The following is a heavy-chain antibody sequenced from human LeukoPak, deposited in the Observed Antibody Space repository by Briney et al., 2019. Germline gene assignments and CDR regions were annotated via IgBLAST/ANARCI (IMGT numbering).Heavy chain of an antibody. V-gene: IGHV4-59*02. CDR3: ASRKLGNDY. CDR1: GGSVSDYY. J-gene: IGHJ4*02. D-gene: IGHD7-27*01. CDR2: IYYTGT. Sequence: PSETLSPTCTVSGGSVSDYYWSWIRQSPGKGLEWIGYIYYTGTSYNPSLKSRVTISADTSRNQFSLNLSSVTAADTAVYYCASRKLGNDYWGQGTLVTVSS.